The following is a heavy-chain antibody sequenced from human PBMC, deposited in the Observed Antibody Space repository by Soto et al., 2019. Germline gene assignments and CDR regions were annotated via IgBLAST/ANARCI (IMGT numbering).Heavy chain of an antibody. CDR1: GGTFTTYA. CDR3: ARGYSGGYYYAMDV. V-gene: IGHV1-69*01. D-gene: IGHD4-4*01. J-gene: IGHJ6*01. CDR2: IIPMDNKS. Sequence: QVQLVQSGAEVKKPGSSVRVSCQASGGTFTTYAFNWVRQAPGQGLEWMGGIIPMDNKSNYAPNFLAQVTISADPSTSTAYMERTTLRSEDTAVYFCARGYSGGYYYAMDVWGQGTTVTVSS.